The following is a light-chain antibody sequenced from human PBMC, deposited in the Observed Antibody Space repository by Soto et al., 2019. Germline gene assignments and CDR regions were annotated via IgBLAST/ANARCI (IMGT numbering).Light chain of an antibody. Sequence: EIVMTQSPATLSVSPGERATLSCRASQSVSSNLAWYQQKPGQAPTLLIYDASTRATGIPARFSCSGSGTDFTLTISSLQSEDFAVYYCQQYNNWPYTFGQGTKLEIK. J-gene: IGKJ2*01. V-gene: IGKV3-15*01. CDR1: QSVSSN. CDR2: DAS. CDR3: QQYNNWPYT.